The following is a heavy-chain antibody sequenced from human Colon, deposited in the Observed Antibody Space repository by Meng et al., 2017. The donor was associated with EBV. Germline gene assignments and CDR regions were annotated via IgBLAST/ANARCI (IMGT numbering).Heavy chain of an antibody. D-gene: IGHD4-23*01. CDR2: QCHADDT. V-gene: IGHV4-39*01. CDR3: ARHTFSGNPGGIDS. CDR1: GGPISRTGTC. J-gene: IGHJ4*02. Sequence: QLAQRESGLGLVKPSETLSLTCTVSGGPISRTGTCGGWIRQPPGKGLEWIGSQCHADDTYYNPSLMGRVTISVDTSKNQVSLKLTSVTAADTSIYYCARHTFSGNPGGIDSWGQGILVTVSS.